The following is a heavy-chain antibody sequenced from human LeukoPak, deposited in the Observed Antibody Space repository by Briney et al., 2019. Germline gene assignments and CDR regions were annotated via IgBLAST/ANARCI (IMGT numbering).Heavy chain of an antibody. V-gene: IGHV4-59*01. CDR1: GGSISSYY. CDR3: ARSHAADWYFDL. D-gene: IGHD6-25*01. J-gene: IGHJ2*01. Sequence: SETLSLTCTVSGGSISSYYWSWIRQPPGKGLEWIGYIYYSGSTNYNPSLKSRVTISVDASKNQFSLKLSSVTAADTAVYYCARSHAADWYFDLWGRGTLVTVSS. CDR2: IYYSGST.